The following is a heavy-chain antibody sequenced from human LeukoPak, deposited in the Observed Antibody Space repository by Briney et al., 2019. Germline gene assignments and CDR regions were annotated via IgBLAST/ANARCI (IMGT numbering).Heavy chain of an antibody. J-gene: IGHJ5*01. CDR3: AKDLTSGDGKWEFDS. V-gene: IGHV3-23*01. CDR2: IYAGGGSK. D-gene: IGHD3-9*01. CDR1: GFTFSNFA. Sequence: QAGGSLRLSCAASGFTFSNFAMAWVRQSPGKGLEWVPGIYAGGGSKYYADSVRGRFTISRDNARDMVFLQMNSLRGDDTAVYFCAKDLTSGDGKWEFDSWGQGTLVTVA.